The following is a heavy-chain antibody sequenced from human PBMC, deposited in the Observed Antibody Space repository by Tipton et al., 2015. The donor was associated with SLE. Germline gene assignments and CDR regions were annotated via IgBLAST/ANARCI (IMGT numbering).Heavy chain of an antibody. D-gene: IGHD4-23*01. J-gene: IGHJ4*02. Sequence: SLRLSCAASGFTFSDYYMTWIRQAPGKGLEWISYINSSGSPMYYADSVKGRFTISRDNAKNSMYLQMNSLRAEDTAVYYCARAYGGNSEYWGQGTLVTVSS. V-gene: IGHV3-11*04. CDR3: ARAYGGNSEY. CDR1: GFTFSDYY. CDR2: INSSGSPM.